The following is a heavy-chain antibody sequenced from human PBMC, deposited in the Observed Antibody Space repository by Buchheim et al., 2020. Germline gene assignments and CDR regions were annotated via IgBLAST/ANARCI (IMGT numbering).Heavy chain of an antibody. CDR2: ISGSGATT. D-gene: IGHD6-6*01. Sequence: EVQVSESGGGLIQPGGSLRLSCAASGFTFSAYAMSLVRQAPGKGLEWVSGISGSGATTYYADSVKGRFTISRDNFKSTLHLQMNSLRAEDTAVYYCAKRRRYSSSSVDSWGQGTL. J-gene: IGHJ5*01. CDR1: GFTFSAYA. V-gene: IGHV3-23*01. CDR3: AKRRRYSSSSVDS.